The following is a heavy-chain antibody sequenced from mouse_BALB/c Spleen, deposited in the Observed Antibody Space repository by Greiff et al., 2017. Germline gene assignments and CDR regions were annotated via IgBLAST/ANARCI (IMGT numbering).Heavy chain of an antibody. D-gene: IGHD2-4*01. Sequence: QVQLQQSGAELVKPGASVKLSCKASGYTFTSYYMYWVKQRPGQGLEWIGEINPSNGGTNFNEKFKSKATLTVDKSSSTAYMQLSSLTSEDSAVYYCTRPYYDYTWCAYWGQGTLVTFSA. CDR2: INPSNGGT. J-gene: IGHJ3*01. V-gene: IGHV1S81*02. CDR1: GYTFTSYY. CDR3: TRPYYDYTWCAY.